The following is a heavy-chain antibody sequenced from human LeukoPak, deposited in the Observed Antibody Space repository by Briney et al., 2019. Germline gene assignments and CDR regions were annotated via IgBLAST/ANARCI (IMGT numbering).Heavy chain of an antibody. D-gene: IGHD3-3*01. Sequence: SETLSLTCAVYGGSFGGYYWSWIRQPPGKGLEWIGEINHSGSTNYNPSLKSRVTISVDTSKNQFSLKLSSVTAADTAVYYCARKVTYYDFWSGYFSGNWFDPWGQGTLVTVS. CDR3: ARKVTYYDFWSGYFSGNWFDP. V-gene: IGHV4-34*01. J-gene: IGHJ5*02. CDR1: GGSFGGYY. CDR2: INHSGST.